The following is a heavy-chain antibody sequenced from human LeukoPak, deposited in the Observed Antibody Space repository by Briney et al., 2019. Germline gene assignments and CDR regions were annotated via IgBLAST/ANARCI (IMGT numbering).Heavy chain of an antibody. D-gene: IGHD2-2*01. CDR2: IYYSGNA. CDR3: ARLGHCTLSSCPFYYYFYHMDV. CDR1: DVSINSGSYY. Sequence: KPSEALSLACTVSDVSINSGSYYWGRIRQPPGKGMEGIGSIYYSGNAYYNPSLKSRVTISVDTSRNQFSLKLTSVTAADTAVYYCARLGHCTLSSCPFYYYFYHMDVWGKGTTVTVSS. J-gene: IGHJ6*03. V-gene: IGHV4-39*01.